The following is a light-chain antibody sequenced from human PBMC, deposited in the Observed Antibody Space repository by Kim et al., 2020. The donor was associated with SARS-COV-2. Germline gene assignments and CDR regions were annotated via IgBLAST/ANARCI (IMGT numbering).Light chain of an antibody. CDR2: ESS. CDR3: QQRNHWRRIT. V-gene: IGKV3-11*01. CDR1: QSIQNY. J-gene: IGKJ5*01. Sequence: EIVLTQSPATLSLSPGERATLSCRASQSIQNYLAWYQQRPGQAPRLLVYESSHRATGIPARFSGSGSGTDFTLTISSLEPEDFALYYCQQRNHWRRITFGQGTRLEIK.